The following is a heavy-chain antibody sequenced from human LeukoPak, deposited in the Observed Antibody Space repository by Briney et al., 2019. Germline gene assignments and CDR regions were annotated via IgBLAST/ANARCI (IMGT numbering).Heavy chain of an antibody. J-gene: IGHJ6*02. Sequence: SQTLSLTCTVSGGSISSGGYYWSWIRQHPGKGLEWIGYIYYSGSTYYNPSLKSRVTISVDTSKNQFSLKLSSVTAADTAVYHCARGLRYCTNGVCYYYYGMDVWGQGTTVTVSS. CDR2: IYYSGST. CDR1: GGSISSGGYY. CDR3: ARGLRYCTNGVCYYYYGMDV. D-gene: IGHD2-8*01. V-gene: IGHV4-31*03.